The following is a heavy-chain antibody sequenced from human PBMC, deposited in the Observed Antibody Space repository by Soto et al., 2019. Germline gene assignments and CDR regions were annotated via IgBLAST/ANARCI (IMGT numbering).Heavy chain of an antibody. Sequence: SQTLSLTCAISGDSVSSTSAAWSWIRQSPSRGLEWLGRTYYRSKWYSDYAVSVKSRITINPDTSKDQFSLQLNSVTPEDTAVYYCARGSYYSGWVWGQGTLVTVSS. CDR3: ARGSYYSGWV. D-gene: IGHD6-19*01. CDR2: TYYRSKWYS. CDR1: GDSVSSTSAA. J-gene: IGHJ4*02. V-gene: IGHV6-1*01.